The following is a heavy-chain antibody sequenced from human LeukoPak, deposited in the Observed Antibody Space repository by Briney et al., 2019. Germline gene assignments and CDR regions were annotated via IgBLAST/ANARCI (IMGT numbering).Heavy chain of an antibody. D-gene: IGHD3-22*01. J-gene: IGHJ4*02. CDR3: ARAPYYYDGSGYD. CDR1: GFTFSRKT. V-gene: IGHV3-48*02. CDR2: ISSSSSTI. Sequence: PGVSLRLSCAASGFTFSRKTMNWVRQAPGKGLEWVSYISSSSSTIYYADSVKGRFTISRDNAKNSLYLQMNSLRDEDTAVYYCARAPYYYDGSGYDWGQGTLVTVSS.